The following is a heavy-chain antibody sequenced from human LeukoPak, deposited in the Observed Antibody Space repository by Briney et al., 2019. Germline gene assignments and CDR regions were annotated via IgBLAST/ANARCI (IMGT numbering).Heavy chain of an antibody. CDR1: GVSISSGSYY. V-gene: IGHV4-61*02. CDR2: IHTSGNT. J-gene: IGHJ5*02. D-gene: IGHD3-10*01. CDR3: ARGRSGVRGANVPNLMGFDP. Sequence: PSETLSLTCTVSGVSISSGSYYWSWIRQPAGKGLEWIGRIHTSGNTNYNPSLKSRVTISIDTSKNQISLILSSVTAADTAVYFCARGRSGVRGANVPNLMGFDPWGQGTLVIVSS.